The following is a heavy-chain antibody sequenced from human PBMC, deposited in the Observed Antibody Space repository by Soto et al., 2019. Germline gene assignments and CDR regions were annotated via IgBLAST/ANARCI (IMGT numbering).Heavy chain of an antibody. CDR1: GGTFSSYA. Sequence: SVKVSCKASGGTFSSYAISWVRQAPGQGLEWMGGIIPIFGTANYAQKFQGRVTITADKSTSTAYMELSSLRSEDTAVYYCARDYDSSGSDWFDPWGQGTLVTVSS. V-gene: IGHV1-69*06. J-gene: IGHJ5*02. D-gene: IGHD3-22*01. CDR3: ARDYDSSGSDWFDP. CDR2: IIPIFGTA.